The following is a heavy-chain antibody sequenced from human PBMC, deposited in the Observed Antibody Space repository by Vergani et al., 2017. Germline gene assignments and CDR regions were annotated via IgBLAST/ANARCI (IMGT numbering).Heavy chain of an antibody. V-gene: IGHV4-31*03. CDR3: ARGGVVVAATLSYWFDP. Sequence: QVQLPESGPGLVKPSQPLSLTCTVSGGSISSGGYYWSWIRQHPGKGLEWIGEINHSGSTNYNPSLKSRVTISVDTSKNQFSLKLSSVTAADTAVYYCARGGVVVAATLSYWFDPWGQGTLVTVSS. J-gene: IGHJ5*02. D-gene: IGHD2-15*01. CDR2: INHSGST. CDR1: GGSISSGGYY.